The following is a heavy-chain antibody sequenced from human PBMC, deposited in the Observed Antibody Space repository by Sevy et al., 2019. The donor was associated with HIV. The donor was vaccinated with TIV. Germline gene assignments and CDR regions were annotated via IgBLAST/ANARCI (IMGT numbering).Heavy chain of an antibody. D-gene: IGHD4-4*01. V-gene: IGHV3-33*01. CDR1: GFIFSNHG. Sequence: GGSLRLSCVASGFIFSNHGMHWVRQAPGKGLEWVARIWYDGSDTYYGASVKGRFTISRDNSKNTVDLQMNSLRVEDTAVYYCARDVDSNYDGIDAWGQGTTVTVSS. CDR3: ARDVDSNYDGIDA. CDR2: IWYDGSDT. J-gene: IGHJ6*02.